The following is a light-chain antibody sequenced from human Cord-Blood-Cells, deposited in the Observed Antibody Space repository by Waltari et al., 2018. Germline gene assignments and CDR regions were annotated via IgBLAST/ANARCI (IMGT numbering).Light chain of an antibody. CDR2: DVS. CDR1: SSDDGGYNY. J-gene: IGLJ2*01. CDR3: CSYAGSYTVV. Sequence: QSALTQPRSVSGSPGQSVTIPCTGTSSDDGGYNYVSWYQQPPGKAPKLMIYDVSKRPSGVPDRFFGSKSGNSASLTMSGLQAEDEADYYCCSYAGSYTVVFGGGTKLSVL. V-gene: IGLV2-11*01.